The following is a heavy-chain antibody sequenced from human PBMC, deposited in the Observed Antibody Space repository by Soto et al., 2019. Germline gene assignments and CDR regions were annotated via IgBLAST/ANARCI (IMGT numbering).Heavy chain of an antibody. Sequence: QAQLVQSGAEVKKSGASVKVSCKASGYTFTDYFVHWVRQAPRHGPEWMGWTNPKSGATKYAPRFQGRVTMTRDTSISTAYLEVSALKFDDMAVYYCAKASDDYTSDVWGQGTPVTVSS. CDR1: GYTFTDYF. CDR2: TNPKSGAT. D-gene: IGHD4-4*01. V-gene: IGHV1-2*02. J-gene: IGHJ6*02. CDR3: AKASDDYTSDV.